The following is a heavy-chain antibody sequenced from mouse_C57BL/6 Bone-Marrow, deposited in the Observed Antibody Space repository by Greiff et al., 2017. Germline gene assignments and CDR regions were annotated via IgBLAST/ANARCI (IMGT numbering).Heavy chain of an antibody. J-gene: IGHJ3*01. CDR2: IYPGSGST. CDR3: ARRIYYDYAGFAY. V-gene: IGHV1-55*01. CDR1: GYTFTSYW. Sequence: VQLQQPGAELVKPGASVKMSCKASGYTFTSYWITWVKQRPGQGLEWIGDIYPGSGSTNYNEKFKSKATLTVDTSSSTAYMQLSSLTSEDSAVYYCARRIYYDYAGFAYWGQGTLVTVSA. D-gene: IGHD2-4*01.